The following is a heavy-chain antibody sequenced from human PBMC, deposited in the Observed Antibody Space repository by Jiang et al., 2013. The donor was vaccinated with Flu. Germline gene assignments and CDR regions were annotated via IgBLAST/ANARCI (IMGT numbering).Heavy chain of an antibody. CDR3: ARNRPGDTYYYYYMDV. J-gene: IGHJ6*03. CDR1: TSYG. D-gene: IGHD4-17*01. Sequence: TSYGISWVRQAPGQGLEWMGWISAYNGNTNYAQKLQGRVTMTTDTSTSTAYMELRSLRSDDTAVYYCARNRPGDTYYYYYMDVWGKGTTVTVSS. CDR2: ISAYNGNT. V-gene: IGHV1-18*01.